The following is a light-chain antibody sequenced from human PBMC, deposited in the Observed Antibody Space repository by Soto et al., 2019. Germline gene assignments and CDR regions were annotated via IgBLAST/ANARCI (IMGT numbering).Light chain of an antibody. V-gene: IGKV3-20*01. CDR2: ATS. CDR1: QSVTSTY. CDR3: QQYGRSPTT. Sequence: TQSAATLSLSPGERATLSCRAVQSVTSTYMAWYQQKPGQAPRLLIYATSFRATGIPDRSRGSGSGTDFTLTISRLEPEDFAVYYCQQYGRSPTTFGQGTQV. J-gene: IGKJ1*01.